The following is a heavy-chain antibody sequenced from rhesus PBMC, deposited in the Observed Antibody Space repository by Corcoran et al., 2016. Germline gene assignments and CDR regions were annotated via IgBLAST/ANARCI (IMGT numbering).Heavy chain of an antibody. V-gene: IGHV4S10*01. CDR1: GGSISDSYR. D-gene: IGHD1-38*01. CDR3: ARELTWFFDY. J-gene: IGHJ4*01. Sequence: QVQLQESGPGVVKPSETLSLTCAVSGGSISDSYRWSWIRQPPGKGLGWIGYIYGSSTSTNYNPSLKSRVTISKDTAKNQFSLKLSSVTAADTAVYYCARELTWFFDYWGQGVLVTVSS. CDR2: IYGSSTST.